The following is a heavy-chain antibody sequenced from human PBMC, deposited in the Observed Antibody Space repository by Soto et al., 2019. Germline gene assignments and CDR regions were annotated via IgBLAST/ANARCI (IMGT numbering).Heavy chain of an antibody. CDR1: GYTFTGYY. CDR3: AREGSSGWAFDS. Sequence: QVQLVQSGAEVKKPGASVRLSCKASGYTFTGYYMHWVRQAPGQGLEWMGIINPTNGGTAYAQEFQGRVTMTRDTSTTTVYVDVSSLRSEDTAVYFCAREGSSGWAFDSWGQGTLVTVSS. J-gene: IGHJ4*02. D-gene: IGHD6-19*01. CDR2: INPTNGGT. V-gene: IGHV1-46*01.